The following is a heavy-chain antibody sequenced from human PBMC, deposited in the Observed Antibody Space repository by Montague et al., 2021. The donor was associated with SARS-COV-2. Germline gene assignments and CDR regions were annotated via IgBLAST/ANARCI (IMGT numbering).Heavy chain of an antibody. J-gene: IGHJ4*02. V-gene: IGHV4-4*07. D-gene: IGHD2-2*01. CDR1: GVSITSYY. CDR2: IYASGST. Sequence: SETLSLTCSISGVSITSYYWSWVRQPAGKGLEWIGHIYASGSTNYSPSLKSRVRLSIDNPKNQFSLKLESLTAADTAVYYCVRDGGNWYHIDYWGQGALVTVSS. CDR3: VRDGGNWYHIDY.